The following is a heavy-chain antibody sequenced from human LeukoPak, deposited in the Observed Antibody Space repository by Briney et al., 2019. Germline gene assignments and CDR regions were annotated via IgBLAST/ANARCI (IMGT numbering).Heavy chain of an antibody. CDR2: ISYDGSNK. Sequence: GGSLRLSCAASGFTFSSYAMHWVRQAPGKGLEWVAVISYDGSNKYYADSVKGRFTISRDNSKNTLYLQMNSLRAEDTAVYYCAREVSWELGGYFDYWGQGTLVTVSS. J-gene: IGHJ4*02. CDR3: AREVSWELGGYFDY. CDR1: GFTFSSYA. D-gene: IGHD1-26*01. V-gene: IGHV3-30*04.